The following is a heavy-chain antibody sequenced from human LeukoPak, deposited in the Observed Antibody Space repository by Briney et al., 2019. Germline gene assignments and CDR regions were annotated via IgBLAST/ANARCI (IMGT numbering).Heavy chain of an antibody. CDR2: ISGSGGGT. D-gene: IGHD6-13*01. J-gene: IGHJ4*02. CDR1: GFTFSSYA. Sequence: GGSLRLSCAASGFTFSSYAMTWVRQAPGKGLEWVSSISGSGGGTYYADSVKGRFTISRDNSRNTLYLQMHSLRAEDTALYYCAKPQAGKIDHWGQGTLVTVSS. V-gene: IGHV3-23*01. CDR3: AKPQAGKIDH.